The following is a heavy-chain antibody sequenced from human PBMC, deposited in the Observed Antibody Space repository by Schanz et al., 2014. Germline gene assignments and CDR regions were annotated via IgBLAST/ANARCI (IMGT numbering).Heavy chain of an antibody. Sequence: EVHLVESGGGLVQPGGSLRLSCAASGFTFSTHAMSWVRQAPGKGLEWVSSISGDHRNTFYADSVKGRFTISRDNSKNTLYLQMNSLRAEDAAIYYCAKDAPYPFDLWGRGTLITVSS. V-gene: IGHV3-23*04. CDR3: AKDAPYPFDL. J-gene: IGHJ2*01. CDR2: ISGDHRNT. CDR1: GFTFSTHA.